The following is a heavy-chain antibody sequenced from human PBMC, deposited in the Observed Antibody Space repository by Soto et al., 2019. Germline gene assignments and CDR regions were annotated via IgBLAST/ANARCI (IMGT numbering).Heavy chain of an antibody. V-gene: IGHV4-34*01. CDR3: ARVSGIYYYGMDI. Sequence: SATLFLTCAVYGWSFSGYYWNWIRQPPGKGLEWIGEINHSGSTNYNPSLKSRVTISVDTSKNQFSLKLSSVTAADTAVYYCARVSGIYYYGMDIWGQGTTVT. CDR2: INHSGST. CDR1: GWSFSGYY. D-gene: IGHD3-10*01. J-gene: IGHJ6*02.